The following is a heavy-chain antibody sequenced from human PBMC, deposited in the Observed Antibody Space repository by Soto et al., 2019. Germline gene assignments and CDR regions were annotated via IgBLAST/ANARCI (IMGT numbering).Heavy chain of an antibody. Sequence: QVQLQESGPGLVKPSETLSLTCTVSGGSSSSYYWSWIRQPPGKGLEWIGFIHYSGSTNSNPSLKRRVTMSVDTSQNQCSLKLSSGTAADTAVYYCATFRGGGAGEYFDYWGQGILVTVSS. V-gene: IGHV4-59*08. J-gene: IGHJ4*02. CDR1: GGSSSSYY. D-gene: IGHD1-26*01. CDR3: ATFRGGGAGEYFDY. CDR2: IHYSGST.